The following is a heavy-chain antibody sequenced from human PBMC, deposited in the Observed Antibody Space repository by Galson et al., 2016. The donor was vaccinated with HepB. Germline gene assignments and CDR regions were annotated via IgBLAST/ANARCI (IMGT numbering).Heavy chain of an antibody. V-gene: IGHV3-21*06. CDR3: VRVASGTVPDLAYFDY. CDR1: GFIFSNYN. J-gene: IGHJ4*02. D-gene: IGHD4-17*01. CDR2: VTSAGSYK. Sequence: SLRLSCAASGFIFSNYNMNWVRQAPGKGLEWVSSVTSAGSYKYYGDSVKGRFTISRDNSKNSLFLHMNSLRADDSALYFCVRVASGTVPDLAYFDYWGQGSLVTVSS.